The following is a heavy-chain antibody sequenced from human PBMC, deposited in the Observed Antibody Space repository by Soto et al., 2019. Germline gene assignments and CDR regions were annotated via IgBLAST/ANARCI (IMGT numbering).Heavy chain of an antibody. Sequence: TGGSLRLSCAASGFTFSSSAMTWVRQAPGKGLEWVLSISGSGGTTYSADSVKGRFAISRDNSKNTLYLQMNSLRAEDTAVYYCAKGPVAGNFDYWGQGTLVTAPQ. D-gene: IGHD6-19*01. J-gene: IGHJ4*02. CDR1: GFTFSSSA. CDR3: AKGPVAGNFDY. V-gene: IGHV3-23*01. CDR2: ISGSGGTT.